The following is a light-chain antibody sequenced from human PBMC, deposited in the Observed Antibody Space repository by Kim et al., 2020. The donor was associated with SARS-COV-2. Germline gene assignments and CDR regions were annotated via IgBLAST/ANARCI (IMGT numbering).Light chain of an antibody. CDR1: QSVSSSY. J-gene: IGKJ4*01. CDR3: QHDYNLLT. Sequence: PGERVTLSCRASQSVSSSYLTWYQQKPGQAPRLLIYGASSRATGIPARFSGSGSGTDFTLTISSLQPEDFAVYYCQHDYNLLTFGGGTKV. CDR2: GAS. V-gene: IGKV3D-7*01.